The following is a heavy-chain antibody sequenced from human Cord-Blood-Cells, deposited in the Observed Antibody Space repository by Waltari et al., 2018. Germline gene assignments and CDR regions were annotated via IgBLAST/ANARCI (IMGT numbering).Heavy chain of an antibody. J-gene: IGHJ6*02. Sequence: QVQLVQSGAEVKKPGASVKVSCKVSGYTLTELSMHWVRKAPGKGLEWLGGFDPEDGETIYAQKVQGRVTMTEDTSTDTAYMELSSLRSEDTAVYYCATGGLDDYSNYYYYYGMDVWGQGTTVTVSS. D-gene: IGHD4-4*01. CDR2: FDPEDGET. V-gene: IGHV1-24*01. CDR3: ATGGLDDYSNYYYYYGMDV. CDR1: GYTLTELS.